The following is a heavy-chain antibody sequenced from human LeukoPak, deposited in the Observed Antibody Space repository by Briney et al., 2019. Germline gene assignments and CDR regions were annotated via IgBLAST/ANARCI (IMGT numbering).Heavy chain of an antibody. Sequence: QPGGSLRLSCAASGFTFSSYAMNWVRQAPGKGLEWVSGVSGTGSTTYYADSVKGRFTISRDNSKSTLYLHMTSLRAEDTAIYYCAKIRFGETLPFDYWGQGTLVTVSS. CDR3: AKIRFGETLPFDY. D-gene: IGHD3-10*01. CDR2: VSGTGSTT. CDR1: GFTFSSYA. J-gene: IGHJ4*02. V-gene: IGHV3-23*01.